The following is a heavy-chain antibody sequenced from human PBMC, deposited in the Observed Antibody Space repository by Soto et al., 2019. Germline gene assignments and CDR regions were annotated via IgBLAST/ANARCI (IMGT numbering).Heavy chain of an antibody. D-gene: IGHD2-2*02. V-gene: IGHV4-34*01. CDR3: ARGEPRYCSSTSCYRGNSNGMDV. Sequence: PSETRSLTCAVYGGSFSGYYWNWIRQPPGKGLEWIGETNHSGSTNHNPSLKSRVTISVDASKNQFSLKVSSVTAADTAVYFCARGEPRYCSSTSCYRGNSNGMDVWGQGTTVTVSS. CDR2: TNHSGST. CDR1: GGSFSGYY. J-gene: IGHJ6*02.